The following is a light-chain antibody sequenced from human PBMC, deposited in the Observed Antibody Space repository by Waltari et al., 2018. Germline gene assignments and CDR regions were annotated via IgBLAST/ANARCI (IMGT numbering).Light chain of an antibody. J-gene: IGLJ1*01. CDR2: NDN. V-gene: IGLV1-44*01. CDR1: DSNIGSNT. Sequence: QSVLTQPPSASGPPGQRVPISCSGGDSNIGSNTVSWYRQLPGTAPKLLIYNDNKRPSGVPDRFSGSRSGTSASLAISGLQSDDEADYFCSTWDDSLSAFVFATETKVTVL. CDR3: STWDDSLSAFV.